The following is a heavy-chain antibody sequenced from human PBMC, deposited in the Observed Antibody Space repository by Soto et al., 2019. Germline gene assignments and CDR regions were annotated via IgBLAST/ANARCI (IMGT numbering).Heavy chain of an antibody. J-gene: IGHJ6*02. Sequence: GGSLRLSCVASGFTFIDYWMIWVRQAPGKGLEWVANIKGDGSEIYYVDSVKGRFTISRGNTKNSLYLQMNSLRADDTAVYYCVYAMDVWGQGTTVTVSS. CDR3: VYAMDV. CDR2: IKGDGSEI. V-gene: IGHV3-7*03. CDR1: GFTFIDYW.